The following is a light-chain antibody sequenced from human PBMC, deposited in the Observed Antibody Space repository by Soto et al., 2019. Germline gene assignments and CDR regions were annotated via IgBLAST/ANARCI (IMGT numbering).Light chain of an antibody. CDR2: DVS. V-gene: IGLV2-18*01. CDR3: NVNTRTSTYV. CDR1: IDDVTAYYR. Sequence: QSVLTQPPSVSGSPGQSVTISCSGTIDDVTAYYRVSWYQQTPGTAPKLMIYDVSNRPSGVPDRFSGSRSGNTASLTISGLQAEDEGDYYCNVNTRTSTYVFGTGTKLTVL. J-gene: IGLJ1*01.